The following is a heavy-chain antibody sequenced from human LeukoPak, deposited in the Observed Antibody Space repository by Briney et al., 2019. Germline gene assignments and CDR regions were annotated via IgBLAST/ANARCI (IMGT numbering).Heavy chain of an antibody. CDR1: GSTFTISG. Sequence: SSVTVSFTGSGSTFTISGISWVRRAPEHPREGLGWISAYNGSANYSQNLQRRVTMTTDTSKSTAYMELRSLRSDDTAVYYCARVQGANIAAAVKGFSAYYYMDVWGKGTTVTVSS. CDR3: ARVQGANIAAAVKGFSAYYYMDV. J-gene: IGHJ6*03. V-gene: IGHV1-18*04. CDR2: ISAYNGSA. D-gene: IGHD6-13*01.